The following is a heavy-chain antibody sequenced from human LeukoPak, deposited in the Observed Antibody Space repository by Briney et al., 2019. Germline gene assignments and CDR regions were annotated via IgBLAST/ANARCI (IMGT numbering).Heavy chain of an antibody. D-gene: IGHD5-24*01. V-gene: IGHV4-59*01. CDR3: ARAGDGYITYYFDY. Sequence: SETLSLTCTVSRGSISGYSWSWIRQSPGGGLEWIGYIYYSGDTAYNPSLRSRVTLSVDTSKNQFSLQLRSVTTADTAVYYCARAGDGYITYYFDYWGQGTLVTVSS. J-gene: IGHJ4*02. CDR1: RGSISGYS. CDR2: IYYSGDT.